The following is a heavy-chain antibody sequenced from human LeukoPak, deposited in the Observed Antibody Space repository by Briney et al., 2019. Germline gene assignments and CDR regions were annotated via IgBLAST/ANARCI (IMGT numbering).Heavy chain of an antibody. V-gene: IGHV3-43*02. CDR3: ARDNSGSYEY. J-gene: IGHJ4*02. Sequence: GGSLRLSCAASGFTFGDYDMHWVRQAPGEGLEWVSLIRADGATTRYTDSVKGRFTISRDNSKDSLYLQMNSLRTEDTALYYCARDNSGSYEYWGQGTLVTVSP. CDR1: GFTFGDYD. CDR2: IRADGATT. D-gene: IGHD1-26*01.